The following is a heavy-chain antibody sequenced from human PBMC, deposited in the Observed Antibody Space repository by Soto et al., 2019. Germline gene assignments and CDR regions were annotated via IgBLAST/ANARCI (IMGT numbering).Heavy chain of an antibody. D-gene: IGHD4-17*01. J-gene: IGHJ4*02. CDR3: ARDDDYPENGLDY. CDR2: IGSDGSRD. Sequence: QVQLVESGGGVVQPGGSLRLSCAASGFTFGRHGMHWVRQAPGKGLEWVAVIGSDGSRDSYADSMKGRFSISRDNGHNTLYLQLNSLRVEDTAVYYCARDDDYPENGLDYWGQGTLVTVSS. V-gene: IGHV3-33*01. CDR1: GFTFGRHG.